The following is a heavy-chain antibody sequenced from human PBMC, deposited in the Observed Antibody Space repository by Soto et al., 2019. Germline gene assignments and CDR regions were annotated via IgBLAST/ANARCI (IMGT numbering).Heavy chain of an antibody. J-gene: IGHJ4*02. CDR3: ARRGPGDYIDY. Sequence: SQTLSLSCAISGDSVSSNSAAWKWIRQSPSRGLEWLGRTYYRSKWYNHYAVSVKRRITVNPDTPKNQVTLKLNSETPEDTAVYYCARRGPGDYIDYWGQGTPVTVSS. V-gene: IGHV6-1*01. CDR2: TYYRSKWYN. D-gene: IGHD3-3*01. CDR1: GDSVSSNSAA.